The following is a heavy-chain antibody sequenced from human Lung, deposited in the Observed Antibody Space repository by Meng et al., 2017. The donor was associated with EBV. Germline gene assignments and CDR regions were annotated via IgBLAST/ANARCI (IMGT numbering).Heavy chain of an antibody. CDR2: IYYNGDS. Sequence: QRPESCPGLGQPSETLSPTSTVSGGSISSSSYYWGWIRQPPGKGPEWIGSIYYNGDSYSNPSLKSRVTISVDRSKSQFSLKVNSVTAADTAVYYCARRMTVAIDFWGQGTLVTVSS. D-gene: IGHD5-12*01. CDR3: ARRMTVAIDF. J-gene: IGHJ4*02. CDR1: GGSISSSSYY. V-gene: IGHV4-39*01.